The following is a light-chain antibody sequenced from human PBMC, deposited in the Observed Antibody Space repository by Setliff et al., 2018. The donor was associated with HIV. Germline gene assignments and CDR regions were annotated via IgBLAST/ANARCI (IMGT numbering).Light chain of an antibody. CDR3: CSYAASRTLL. CDR2: EVS. Sequence: QSALTQPASVSGSLGQSITISCTGTSSDIGSYDLVSWYQQHPGEVPKLIIYEVSKRRSGISNRFSGSKSANTASLTISGLQSEDEADYYCCSYAASRTLLFGGGTKVTV. CDR1: SSDIGSYDL. V-gene: IGLV2-23*02. J-gene: IGLJ2*01.